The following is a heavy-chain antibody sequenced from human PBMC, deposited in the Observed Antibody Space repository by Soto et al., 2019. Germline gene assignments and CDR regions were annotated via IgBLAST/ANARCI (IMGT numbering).Heavy chain of an antibody. CDR2: IMPIFRTA. CDR3: ARDKDRPQLGGNYYYIMDV. J-gene: IGHJ6*02. D-gene: IGHD3-3*02. Sequence: QVQVEQSGAEVKKPGSSVKVSCKASGGTFSTAAISWVRQAPGQGLEWMGGIMPIFRTADYAQKFQGRVTITAHESTSTAYLELRSLRSEDTAVYYCARDKDRPQLGGNYYYIMDVWGQGTTVTVSS. V-gene: IGHV1-69*12. CDR1: GGTFSTAA.